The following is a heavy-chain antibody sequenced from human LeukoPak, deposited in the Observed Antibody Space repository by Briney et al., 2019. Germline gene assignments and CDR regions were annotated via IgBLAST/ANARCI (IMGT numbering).Heavy chain of an antibody. V-gene: IGHV3-53*01. CDR1: GFTVSDNY. J-gene: IGHJ6*03. Sequence: PGGSLRLSCAASGFTVSDNYMTWVRQAPGKGLEWVSIIYGGSTYYADSVQGGFTISRDNSKNTVYLQMNILRAEDTAVYYCARDFEGVHRTTNSYTYYYYMDVWGKGTTVIVSS. D-gene: IGHD2/OR15-2a*01. CDR3: ARDFEGVHRTTNSYTYYYYMDV. CDR2: IYGGST.